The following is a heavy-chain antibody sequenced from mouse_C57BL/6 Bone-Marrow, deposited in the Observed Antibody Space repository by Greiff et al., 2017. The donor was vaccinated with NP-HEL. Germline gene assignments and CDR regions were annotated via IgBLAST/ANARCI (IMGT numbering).Heavy chain of an antibody. CDR2: IDPSDSYT. D-gene: IGHD1-1*01. CDR1: GYTFTSYW. Sequence: VQLQQPGAELVKPGASVKLSCKASGYTFTSYWMQWVKQRPGQGLEWIGEIDPSDSYTNYNPKFKGKATLTVDTSSSTAYMQLSSLTSEDSAVYYWARHYGSSWFAYWGQGTLVTVSA. V-gene: IGHV1-50*01. J-gene: IGHJ3*01. CDR3: ARHYGSSWFAY.